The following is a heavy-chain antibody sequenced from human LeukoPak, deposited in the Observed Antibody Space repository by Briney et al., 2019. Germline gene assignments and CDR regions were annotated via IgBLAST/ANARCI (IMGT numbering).Heavy chain of an antibody. V-gene: IGHV4-59*01. CDR2: IYYSGST. J-gene: IGHJ4*02. D-gene: IGHD2-15*01. CDR1: GGSINNFH. CDR3: ARYSPGGYYFDY. Sequence: SETLSLTCTVSGGSINNFHWGWIRQPPGKGLEWIGYIYYSGSTNYNPSLKSRVTISLDTSKNQFSLKLTSVTAADTAVYYCARYSPGGYYFDYWGQGTLVTVSS.